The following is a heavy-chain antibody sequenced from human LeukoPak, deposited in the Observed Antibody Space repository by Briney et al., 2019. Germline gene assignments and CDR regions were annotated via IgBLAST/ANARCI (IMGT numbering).Heavy chain of an antibody. D-gene: IGHD1-14*01. Sequence: SETLSLTCTVSGGSFSNYYWSWIRQPAGKGLEWIGRIYTSGSTNYNPSVKSRVTMSVDTSNNQFSLKLTSVTAADTAVYYCARQPPQYYGMDVWGRGTTVTVSS. CDR2: IYTSGST. CDR1: GGSFSNYY. V-gene: IGHV4-4*07. J-gene: IGHJ6*02. CDR3: ARQPPQYYGMDV.